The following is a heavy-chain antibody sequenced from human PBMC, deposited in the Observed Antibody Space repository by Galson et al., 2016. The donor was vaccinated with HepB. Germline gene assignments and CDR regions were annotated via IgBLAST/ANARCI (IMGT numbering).Heavy chain of an antibody. Sequence: SLRLSCAASGFIFSTYWMHWVRQVPGKGLVWVSRINRDGSTTSYADSVKGRFTITRDNAKNTLYLQIDSLRAEDTAVYYCARGCPETTYYYYMDVWGKGTTVAASS. V-gene: IGHV3-74*01. J-gene: IGHJ6*03. CDR2: INRDGSTT. CDR3: ARGCPETTYYYYMDV. D-gene: IGHD1-7*01. CDR1: GFIFSTYW.